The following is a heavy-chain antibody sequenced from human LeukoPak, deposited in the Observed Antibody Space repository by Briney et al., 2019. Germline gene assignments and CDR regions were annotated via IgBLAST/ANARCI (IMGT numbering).Heavy chain of an antibody. CDR3: AKDSSAAVAADEY. CDR2: ISGSGGGT. Sequence: GGSLRLSCAASGFTFSSYDMSWVRQAPGKGLEWVSTISGSGGGTYYADSVKGRFTISRDNSKNTLYLQMNSLRAEDTALYYCAKDSSAAVAADEYWGQGTLVTVSS. D-gene: IGHD6-25*01. V-gene: IGHV3-23*01. CDR1: GFTFSSYD. J-gene: IGHJ4*02.